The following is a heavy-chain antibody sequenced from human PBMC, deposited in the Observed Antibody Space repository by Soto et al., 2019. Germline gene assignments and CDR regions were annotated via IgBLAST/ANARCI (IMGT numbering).Heavy chain of an antibody. J-gene: IGHJ6*02. CDR1: GYTFTSYY. D-gene: IGHD3-3*01. CDR2: INTDGGST. CDR3: TVLRFFELTPKNHYFYAMDV. V-gene: IGHV1-46*01. Sequence: QVQLVQSGAEVKKPGASVKVSCKASGYTFTSYYMHWVRQAPGQGLEWMGIINTDGGSTSYARKFQSRVTMTRDTYTSTVYMELSSLRSEDTAIYYCTVLRFFELTPKNHYFYAMDVWGQGTTVTVSS.